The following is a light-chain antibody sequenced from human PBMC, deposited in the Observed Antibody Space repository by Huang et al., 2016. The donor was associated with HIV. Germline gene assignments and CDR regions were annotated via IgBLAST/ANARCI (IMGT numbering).Light chain of an antibody. V-gene: IGKV3D-20*01. CDR3: QQYGSSSYT. Sequence: EIVLTQSPATLSLSPGERATLSCRATQSIRTRYLAWFQQKPGLAPRLLIYDASNRATGIPYRFSGGGSGTDFTLTISRLEPEDFAVYYCQQYGSSSYTFGQGTKLELK. CDR2: DAS. J-gene: IGKJ2*01. CDR1: QSIRTRY.